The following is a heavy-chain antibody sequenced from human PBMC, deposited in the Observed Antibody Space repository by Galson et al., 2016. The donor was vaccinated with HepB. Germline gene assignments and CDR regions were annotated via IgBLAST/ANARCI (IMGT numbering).Heavy chain of an antibody. D-gene: IGHD2-21*02. Sequence: SLRLSCAASGFAFSSHWMHWVRQAPGKGLMWVARINSDGTISNYADSVKGRFTISRDNAKNTLYLGMNSLRAEDTAVYNCVRDHSVVPATAYNWFDPWGQGTLVTVSS. J-gene: IGHJ5*02. CDR3: VRDHSVVPATAYNWFDP. CDR2: INSDGTIS. CDR1: GFAFSSHW. V-gene: IGHV3-74*01.